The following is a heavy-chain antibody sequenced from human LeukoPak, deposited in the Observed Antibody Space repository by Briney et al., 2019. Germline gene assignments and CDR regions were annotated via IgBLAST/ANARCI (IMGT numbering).Heavy chain of an antibody. V-gene: IGHV4-61*02. Sequence: PSETLSLTCTVSGGSISSGSYYWSWIRQPAGKGLEWIGRIYTSGSTNYNPSLKSRVTISVDTSKNQFSLKISSATAADTAVYYCARDWGIAAATPYYFDHWGQGILVTVSS. CDR3: ARDWGIAAATPYYFDH. D-gene: IGHD6-13*01. CDR2: IYTSGST. CDR1: GGSISSGSYY. J-gene: IGHJ4*02.